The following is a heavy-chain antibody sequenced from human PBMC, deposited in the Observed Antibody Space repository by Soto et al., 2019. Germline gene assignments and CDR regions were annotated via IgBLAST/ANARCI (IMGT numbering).Heavy chain of an antibody. V-gene: IGHV4-34*01. CDR1: GGSFSGYF. CDR3: ARGGYGSGLNWFDP. CDR2: INHSGST. J-gene: IGHJ5*02. Sequence: SETLSLTCAVYGGSFSGYFLSWIRQPPIKGLYWIGEINHSGSTNYNPSLKSRVTISVDTSKNQFSLKLSSVTAADTAAYYCARGGYGSGLNWFDPWGQGTLVTVSS. D-gene: IGHD3-10*01.